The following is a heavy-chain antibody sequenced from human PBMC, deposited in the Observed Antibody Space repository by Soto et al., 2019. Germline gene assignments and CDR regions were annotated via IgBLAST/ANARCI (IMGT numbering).Heavy chain of an antibody. CDR1: AFTLSKFV. J-gene: IGHJ6*02. Sequence: QVQLVESGGGLVQPGRSLRLSCGASAFTLSKFVMHWVRQAPGKGLEWVAVTSNDGSNTYYADSVKGRFTISRDNSKNTLYLQMNSLRTEDTAVYYCARGNMDVWGQGTTVTVSS. CDR2: TSNDGSNT. CDR3: ARGNMDV. D-gene: IGHD1-1*01. V-gene: IGHV3-30-3*01.